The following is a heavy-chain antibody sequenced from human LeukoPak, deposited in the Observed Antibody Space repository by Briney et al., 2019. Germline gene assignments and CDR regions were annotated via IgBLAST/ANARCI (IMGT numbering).Heavy chain of an antibody. D-gene: IGHD6-13*01. CDR2: IYYSGST. J-gene: IGHJ4*02. Sequence: SETPSLTCTVSGGSISSYYWSWIRQPPGKGLEWIGYIYYSGSTNYNPSLKSRVTISVDTSKNQFSLKLSSVTAADTAVYYCARYRAATYYFDYWGQGTLVTVSS. V-gene: IGHV4-59*08. CDR3: ARYRAATYYFDY. CDR1: GGSISSYY.